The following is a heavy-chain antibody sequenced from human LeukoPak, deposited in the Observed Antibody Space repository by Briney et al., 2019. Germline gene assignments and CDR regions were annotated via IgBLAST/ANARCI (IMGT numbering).Heavy chain of an antibody. CDR1: GGSISSGGYY. Sequence: PSQTLSLTCTVSGGSISSGGYYWSWIRQHPGKGLEWIGYIYYSGSTYYNPSLKSRVTISVDTSKNQFSLKLSSVTAADTAVYYCARAIGYCSGGSCYGFDYWGQGTLVTVSS. CDR2: IYYSGST. V-gene: IGHV4-31*03. D-gene: IGHD2-15*01. J-gene: IGHJ4*02. CDR3: ARAIGYCSGGSCYGFDY.